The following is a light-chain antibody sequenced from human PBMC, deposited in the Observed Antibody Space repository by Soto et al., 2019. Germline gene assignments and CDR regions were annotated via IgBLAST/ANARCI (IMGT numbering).Light chain of an antibody. J-gene: IGKJ1*01. CDR2: GAS. CDR1: QSVTDRY. CDR3: QQYATSYRT. V-gene: IGKV3-20*01. Sequence: IVLSQSPATLSLSPGERATLSCRASQSVTDRYLAWFQQIPGPAPRLLIYGASSRATGVPDRYSGSGSGTDVTLTISRLEPEDFAMYYCQQYATSYRTFGQGTKVDI.